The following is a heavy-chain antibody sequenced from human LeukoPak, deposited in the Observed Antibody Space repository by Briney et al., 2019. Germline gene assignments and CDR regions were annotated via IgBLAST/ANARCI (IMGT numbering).Heavy chain of an antibody. CDR2: INHDGSST. Sequence: GGSLRLSCATSGFTFSTFWMHWVRQAPGKGLVWVSRINHDGSSTNYADSVKGRFTISRDNAKNTLNLQMNSLRAEDTAVYYCARDLGQYYDTSDNWFDPWGQGTRVTVSS. CDR1: GFTFSTFW. J-gene: IGHJ5*02. V-gene: IGHV3-74*01. CDR3: ARDLGQYYDTSDNWFDP. D-gene: IGHD3-22*01.